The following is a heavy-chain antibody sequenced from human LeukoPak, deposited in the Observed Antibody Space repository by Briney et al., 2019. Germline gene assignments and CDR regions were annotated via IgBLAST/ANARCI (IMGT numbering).Heavy chain of an antibody. J-gene: IGHJ6*02. CDR3: VRDMDV. Sequence: GGSLRLSCVTSGFTFSSYWMTWVRQAPGKGLEWVAKINQDGHEKNYVDSVKGRFTISRDNPKNSLYLQMNSLRAEDTAVYFCVRDMDVWAQGTTVTVSS. V-gene: IGHV3-7*05. CDR2: INQDGHEK. CDR1: GFTFSSYW.